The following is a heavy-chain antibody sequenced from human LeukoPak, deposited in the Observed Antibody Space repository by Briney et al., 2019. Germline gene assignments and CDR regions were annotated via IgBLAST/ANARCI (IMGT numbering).Heavy chain of an antibody. J-gene: IGHJ4*02. V-gene: IGHV3-11*04. D-gene: IGHD3-22*01. CDR1: GFTFSDYY. CDR2: ISSSGSTI. Sequence: KPGGSLRLSCAASGFTFSDYYTSWIPQAPGEGLEWGSYISSSGSTIYYADSVKGRFTISRDNAKNSLYLQMNSLRAEDTAVYYCARTGNYYDSSGYYTYFDYWGQGTLVTVSS. CDR3: ARTGNYYDSSGYYTYFDY.